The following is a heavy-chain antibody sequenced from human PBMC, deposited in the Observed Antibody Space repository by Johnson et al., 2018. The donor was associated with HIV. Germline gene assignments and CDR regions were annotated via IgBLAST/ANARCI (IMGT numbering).Heavy chain of an antibody. Sequence: VQLVESGGGLVQPGGSLRLSCAASGFTFSNYWMSWVRQAPGKGLEWVANIKQDGSEKYYVDSVKGRFTISKDNAKNTLYLQMNSLRAEDTAVYYCARDDLGNPFSSYDAFDIWGQGTMVTVSS. V-gene: IGHV3-7*01. CDR1: GFTFSNYW. CDR3: ARDDLGNPFSSYDAFDI. J-gene: IGHJ3*02. CDR2: IKQDGSEK. D-gene: IGHD6-13*01.